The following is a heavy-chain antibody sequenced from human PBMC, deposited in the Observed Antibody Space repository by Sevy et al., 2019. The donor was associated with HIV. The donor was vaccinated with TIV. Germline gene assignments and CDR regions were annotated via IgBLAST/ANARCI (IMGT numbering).Heavy chain of an antibody. V-gene: IGHV3-30-3*01. CDR1: GFTFSSYA. J-gene: IGHJ4*02. CDR2: ISYDGSNK. CDR3: ARDQYSSSWYTFDY. Sequence: GGSLRLSCAACGFTFSSYAMHWVRQAPGKGLEWVAVISYDGSNKYNADSVKGRFTISRDNSKNTLYLQMNSLRAEDTAVYYCARDQYSSSWYTFDYWGQGTLVTVSS. D-gene: IGHD6-13*01.